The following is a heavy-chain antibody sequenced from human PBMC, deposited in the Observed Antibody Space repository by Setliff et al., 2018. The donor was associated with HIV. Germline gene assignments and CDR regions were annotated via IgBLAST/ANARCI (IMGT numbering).Heavy chain of an antibody. CDR2: ISVHNGKT. V-gene: IGHV1-18*01. CDR3: ARGRISVEAAPLGWFDP. Sequence: ASVKVSCKASGYTFTNYGINWVRQAPGQGLEWMGWISVHNGKTNFAQKVPGRVTMTTDTSTSTAYMELRSLRSDDTAVYYCARGRISVEAAPLGWFDPWGQGTLVTVSS. CDR1: GYTFTNYG. D-gene: IGHD6-6*01. J-gene: IGHJ5*02.